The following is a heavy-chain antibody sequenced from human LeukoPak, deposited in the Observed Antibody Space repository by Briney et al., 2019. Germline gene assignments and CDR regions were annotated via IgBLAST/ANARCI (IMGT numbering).Heavy chain of an antibody. J-gene: IGHJ6*04. CDR3: ARHVYGEGMVV. CDR2: IHSSEGT. Sequence: SETLSLTCTVSGGSLNGYYWGWIRQPPGKGLECIGYIHSSEGTAHDASLKSRLTISLDTSKNQFSLALSSVTAADTAVYYCARHVYGEGMVVWGKGTTVTVSS. V-gene: IGHV4-59*08. CDR1: GGSLNGYY. D-gene: IGHD4-17*01.